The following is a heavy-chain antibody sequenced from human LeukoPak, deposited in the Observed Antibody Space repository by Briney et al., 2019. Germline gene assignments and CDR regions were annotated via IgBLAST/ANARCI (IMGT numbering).Heavy chain of an antibody. CDR1: GGTFSSYA. CDR3: ARGDQYQLLSVPRFDP. V-gene: IGHV1-69*01. D-gene: IGHD2-2*01. J-gene: IGHJ5*02. Sequence: ASVKVSCKASGGTFSSYAISWVRQAPGQGLEWMGGIIPIFGTANYAQKFQGRVTITADESTSTAYMELSSLRSEDTAVYYCARGDQYQLLSVPRFDPWGQGTLVIVSS. CDR2: IIPIFGTA.